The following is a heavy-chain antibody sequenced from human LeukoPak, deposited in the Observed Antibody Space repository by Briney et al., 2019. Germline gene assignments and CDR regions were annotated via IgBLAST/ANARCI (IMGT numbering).Heavy chain of an antibody. V-gene: IGHV4-34*01. Sequence: SETLSLTCAVYGGSFSGYYWSWIRQPPGKGLEWIGEINHSGSTYYNPSLKSRVTISVDTSKNQFSLKLSSVTAADTAVYYCARDRWVTTSVYGYFDYWGQGTLVTVSS. CDR1: GGSFSGYY. CDR2: INHSGST. CDR3: ARDRWVTTSVYGYFDY. D-gene: IGHD4-17*01. J-gene: IGHJ4*02.